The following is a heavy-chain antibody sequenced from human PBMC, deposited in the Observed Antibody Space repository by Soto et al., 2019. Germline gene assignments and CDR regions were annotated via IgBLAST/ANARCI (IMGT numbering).Heavy chain of an antibody. CDR3: ARDLRDRQPLGDASDT. Sequence: ASVKVSCKASGYTFTNYAIIWVRQAPGQGLEWMGWISAYNGNTNYAQKFQGRVTMTTGTSTSTAYMELRSLRSDDTAVYYCARDLRDRQPLGDASDTWGQGTMVTVAS. V-gene: IGHV1-18*01. D-gene: IGHD6-13*01. CDR1: GYTFTNYA. CDR2: ISAYNGNT. J-gene: IGHJ3*02.